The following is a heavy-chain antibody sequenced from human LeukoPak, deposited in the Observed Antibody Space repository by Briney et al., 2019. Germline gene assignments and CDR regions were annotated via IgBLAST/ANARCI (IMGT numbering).Heavy chain of an antibody. CDR2: INHSGST. CDR1: GGSFSGYY. D-gene: IGHD3-10*01. V-gene: IGHV4-34*01. Sequence: PSETLSLTCAVYGGSFSGYYWSWIRQPPGKGLEWIGEINHSGSTNYNPSLESRVTISVDTSKNQFSLKLSSVTAADTAVYYCARVTGDYWGQGTLVTVSS. J-gene: IGHJ4*02. CDR3: ARVTGDY.